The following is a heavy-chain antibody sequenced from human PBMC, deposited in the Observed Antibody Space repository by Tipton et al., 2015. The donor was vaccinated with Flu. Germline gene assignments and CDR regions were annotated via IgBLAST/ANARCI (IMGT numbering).Heavy chain of an antibody. D-gene: IGHD1-14*01. CDR1: GGSMSSYY. CDR3: ARLAPDGWVLGTYYFDF. J-gene: IGHJ4*02. Sequence: TLSLTCTVSGGSMSSYYWSWIRQPPGKGLEWIGYIYYSGSTDYNPSLKSRVAISVDTSKNQFSLKLNSVTAADTAVYYCARLAPDGWVLGTYYFDFWGQGILVTVSS. V-gene: IGHV4-59*01. CDR2: IYYSGST.